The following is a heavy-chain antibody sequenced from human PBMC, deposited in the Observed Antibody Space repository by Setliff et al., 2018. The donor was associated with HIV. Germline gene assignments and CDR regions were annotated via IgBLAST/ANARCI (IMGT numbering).Heavy chain of an antibody. J-gene: IGHJ4*02. D-gene: IGHD1-26*01. Sequence: GGSLRLSCAASGFTLSDHWMHWVRQVPGKGLVWVSRTNNDGSITNYADFVKGRFTMSRDSAKNTLYLQMNSLRVEDTAVYYCARGAGLLNNAGATDYWGQGTLVTVSS. CDR1: GFTLSDHW. V-gene: IGHV3-74*01. CDR2: TNNDGSIT. CDR3: ARGAGLLNNAGATDY.